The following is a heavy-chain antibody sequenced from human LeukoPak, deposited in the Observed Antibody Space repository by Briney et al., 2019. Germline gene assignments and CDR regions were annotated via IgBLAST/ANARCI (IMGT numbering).Heavy chain of an antibody. CDR3: ARGRDSGGAFVY. D-gene: IGHD2-15*01. Sequence: GRSLRLSCAASGLTFNTYSMSWVRQAPGKGLEWISYISSRSDHIYHADSVKGRFTVSRDNAKNSLFLQMNSLSADDTAVYYCARGRDSGGAFVYWRQGTLVTVSS. J-gene: IGHJ4*02. CDR2: ISSRSDHI. CDR1: GLTFNTYS. V-gene: IGHV3-48*01.